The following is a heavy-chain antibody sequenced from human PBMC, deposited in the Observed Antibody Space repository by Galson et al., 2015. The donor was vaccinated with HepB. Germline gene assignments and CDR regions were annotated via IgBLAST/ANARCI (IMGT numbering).Heavy chain of an antibody. CDR3: AETVDYFDL. Sequence: ALRLSCAASGFTFSRFRMHWVRQAPGKGLVWVSRINRDGSITDYAGSVKARFTISRDNAKNTLYLQMNSLRAEDTAVYYCAETVDYFDLWGRGTLVTVSS. V-gene: IGHV3-74*01. CDR1: GFTFSRFR. J-gene: IGHJ2*01. D-gene: IGHD1-14*01. CDR2: INRDGSIT.